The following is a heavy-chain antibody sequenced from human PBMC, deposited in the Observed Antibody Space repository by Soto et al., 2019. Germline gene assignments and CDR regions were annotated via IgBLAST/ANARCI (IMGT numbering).Heavy chain of an antibody. V-gene: IGHV3-33*01. D-gene: IGHD2-15*01. CDR3: ARVNYCSGGSCYSGFDY. CDR1: GFTFSSYG. CDR2: IWYDGSNK. J-gene: IGHJ4*02. Sequence: PGGSLRLSCAASGFTFSSYGMHWVRRAPGKGLEWVAVIWYDGSNKYYADSVKGRFTISRDNSKNMLYLQMNSLRAEDTAVYYCARVNYCSGGSCYSGFDYWGQGTLVTVSS.